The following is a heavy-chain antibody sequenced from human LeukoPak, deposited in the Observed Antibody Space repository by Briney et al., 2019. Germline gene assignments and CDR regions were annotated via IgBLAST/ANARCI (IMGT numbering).Heavy chain of an antibody. J-gene: IGHJ4*02. CDR1: GFTFSSYG. Sequence: PGRSLRLSCAASGFTFSSYGMHWVRQAPGKGLEWVAVISYDGSNKYYADSVKGRFTISRDNSKNTLYLQVNSLRAEDTAVYYCAKDRSGYDYGGNFDYWGQGTLVTVSS. CDR2: ISYDGSNK. D-gene: IGHD5-12*01. CDR3: AKDRSGYDYGGNFDY. V-gene: IGHV3-30*18.